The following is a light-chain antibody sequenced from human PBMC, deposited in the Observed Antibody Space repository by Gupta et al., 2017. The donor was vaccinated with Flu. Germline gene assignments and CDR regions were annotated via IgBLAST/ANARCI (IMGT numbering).Light chain of an antibody. V-gene: IGLV2-23*01. CDR1: SSDVGSYNI. Sequence: QSALTQPGSVSGSPGQSITISCTGTSSDVGSYNIVSWYRQHPGKSPKLLIYEGTKRPSGVSNGFSGSQSGNTASLTISGREDEDEYDYYCCSYANIVVFGGGTKLTVL. J-gene: IGLJ2*01. CDR3: CSYANIVV. CDR2: EGT.